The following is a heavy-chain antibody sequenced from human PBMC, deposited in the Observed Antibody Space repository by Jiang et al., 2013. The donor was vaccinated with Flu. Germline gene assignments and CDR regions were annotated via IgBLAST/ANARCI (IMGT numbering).Heavy chain of an antibody. D-gene: IGHD5-12*01. CDR3: ARGTRGYSGYENRLII. J-gene: IGHJ4*02. CDR2: INPKTGAT. CDR1: GDSFTGYY. Sequence: SGAEVKRPGASVKVSCTSSGDSFTGYYIHWVRQAPGQGLEWMGWINPKTGATDYARKFEGRVTMTRDMSRSAAYLEVSSLRPDDTAIFYCARGTRGYSGYENRLIIWGQGTLVTVSS. V-gene: IGHV1-2*02.